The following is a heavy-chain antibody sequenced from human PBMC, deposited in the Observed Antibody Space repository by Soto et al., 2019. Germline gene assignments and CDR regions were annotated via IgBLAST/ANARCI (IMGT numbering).Heavy chain of an antibody. D-gene: IGHD6-13*01. J-gene: IGHJ4*02. V-gene: IGHV4-30-2*01. Sequence: QLQLQESGSGLVKPSQTLSLTCAVSGGSISSSGYSWSWIRPPPGKGLEWVGYVYHSGSTYYSPSLKSRVTISVDRSKNQFSLKLSSVTAADTAVYYCASSHAGAHITAAVHWGQGTLVTVSS. CDR3: ASSHAGAHITAAVH. CDR1: GGSISSSGYS. CDR2: VYHSGST.